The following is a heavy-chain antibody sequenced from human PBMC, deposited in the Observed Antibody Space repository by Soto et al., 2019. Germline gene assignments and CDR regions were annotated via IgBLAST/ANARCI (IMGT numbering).Heavy chain of an antibody. CDR1: GGTFNTYA. CDR2: ISPMFGAA. Sequence: QVQLVQSGAEMKKPGSSVKVSCQSSGGTFNTYAMNWVRQAPGQGPEWMGDISPMFGAANCAPKFQGRVNITADESTRTSYMQLSSLTSEDTALYFCAREVQVHTPAFAYWGQGTLVTVSS. J-gene: IGHJ4*02. V-gene: IGHV1-69*19. CDR3: AREVQVHTPAFAY.